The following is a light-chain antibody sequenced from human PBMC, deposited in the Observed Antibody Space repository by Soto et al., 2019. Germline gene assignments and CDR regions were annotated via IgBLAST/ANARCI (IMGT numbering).Light chain of an antibody. CDR2: DAS. V-gene: IGKV3-20*01. Sequence: EIVLTQSPGTLPLSPGERATLSCRASQSVSSSYLAWYQQKPGQAPRLLIYDASSRATGIPDRFSGSGSGTDFTLTISKLQPEDFAVYYCQQYSNSPRTFGQGTKVEIK. CDR3: QQYSNSPRT. J-gene: IGKJ1*01. CDR1: QSVSSSY.